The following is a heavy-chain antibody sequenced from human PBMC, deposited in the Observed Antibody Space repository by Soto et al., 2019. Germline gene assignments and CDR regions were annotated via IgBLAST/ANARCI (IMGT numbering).Heavy chain of an antibody. J-gene: IGHJ6*02. V-gene: IGHV3-30*18. CDR1: GFTFSSYG. CDR3: AKRIAVAGTVYYGMDV. CDR2: ISYDGSNK. D-gene: IGHD6-19*01. Sequence: QVQLVESGGGVVQPGRSLRLSCAASGFTFSSYGMHWFRQALGKGLEWVAVISYDGSNKYYADSVKGRFTISRDNSKNTLYLQMNSLRAEDTAVYYCAKRIAVAGTVYYGMDVWGQGTTVTVSS.